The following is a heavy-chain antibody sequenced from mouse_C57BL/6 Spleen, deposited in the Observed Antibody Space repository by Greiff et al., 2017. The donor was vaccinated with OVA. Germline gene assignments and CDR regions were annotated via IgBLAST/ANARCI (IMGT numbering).Heavy chain of an antibody. D-gene: IGHD1-1*02. CDR2: ISSGGDYI. CDR3: TRDDYGYYAMDY. V-gene: IGHV5-9-1*02. CDR1: GFTFSSYA. Sequence: EVKLVESGEGLVKPGGSLKLSCAASGFTFSSYAMSWVRQTPAKRLEWVAYISSGGDYIYYADTVKGRFTISRDNARNTLYLQMSSLKSEDTAMYYCTRDDYGYYAMDYWGQGTSVTVSS. J-gene: IGHJ4*01.